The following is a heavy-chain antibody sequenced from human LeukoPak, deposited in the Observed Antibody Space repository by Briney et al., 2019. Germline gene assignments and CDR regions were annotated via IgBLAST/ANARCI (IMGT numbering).Heavy chain of an antibody. CDR2: VYRSGST. V-gene: IGHV4-38-2*02. CDR1: GYSISSGYY. Sequence: SETLSLTCTVSGYSISSGYYWGWIRQPPGKGLEWIGTVYRSGSTYHNPSLKSRVAISVDTSKNQFSLKLTSVTAADTAVYYCARSTYYYDKGWFDPWGQGTLVTVSS. CDR3: ARSTYYYDKGWFDP. D-gene: IGHD3-22*01. J-gene: IGHJ5*02.